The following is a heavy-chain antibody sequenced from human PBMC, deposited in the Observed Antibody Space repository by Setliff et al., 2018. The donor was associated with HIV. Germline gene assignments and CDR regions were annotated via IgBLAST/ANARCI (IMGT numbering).Heavy chain of an antibody. D-gene: IGHD3-10*01. Sequence: SETLSLTCAVYGGSFSGYYWSWIRQPPGKGLEWIGHISPSGGADYSPSLKTRAAISLVTSRSQIVLWLSSVAAADTATYYCARGVTLGRGVIAESPLYVMDVWGEGTPVTVSS. CDR3: ARGVTLGRGVIAESPLYVMDV. V-gene: IGHV4-34*01. CDR2: ISPSGGA. J-gene: IGHJ6*03. CDR1: GGSFSGYY.